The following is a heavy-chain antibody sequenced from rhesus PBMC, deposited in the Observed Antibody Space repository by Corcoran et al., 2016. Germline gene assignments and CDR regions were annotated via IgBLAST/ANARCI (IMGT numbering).Heavy chain of an antibody. V-gene: IGHV4S6*01. J-gene: IGHJ3*01. CDR3: ARVGHGSSYSGAVFDF. Sequence: QVPLQESGPGLVKPSETLPLTCAVSGASISSNYCSWTRQPPGKGRAWIGRSYGSGGSTDYNPSLKSRVTISIDTSKNQFSLKLSSGTAADTAVYYCARVGHGSSYSGAVFDFWGQGLRVTVSS. D-gene: IGHD4-29*01. CDR1: GASISSNY. CDR2: SYGSGGST.